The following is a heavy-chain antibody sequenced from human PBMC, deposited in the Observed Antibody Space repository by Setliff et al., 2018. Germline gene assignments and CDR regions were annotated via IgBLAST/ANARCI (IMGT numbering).Heavy chain of an antibody. V-gene: IGHV5-10-1*01. CDR1: GYSFSNFW. CDR3: TRGGYDSGV. CDR2: IEPTGSYT. D-gene: IGHD6-25*01. J-gene: IGHJ4*02. Sequence: GESLKISCKASGYSFSNFWINWVRQLPGKGLEWMGRIEPTGSYTNYSPSFQGHVTISIDKSITTAYLHWSSLKASDTAMYYCTRGGYDSGVWGQGTLVTASS.